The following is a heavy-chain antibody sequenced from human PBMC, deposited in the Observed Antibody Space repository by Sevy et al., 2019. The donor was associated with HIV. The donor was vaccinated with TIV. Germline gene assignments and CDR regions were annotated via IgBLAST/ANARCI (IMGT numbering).Heavy chain of an antibody. CDR3: ARGGDFNDRSAKRDFDY. CDR2: IWNDGSNK. D-gene: IGHD3-22*01. CDR1: GFTFSNYG. J-gene: IGHJ4*02. Sequence: GGSLRLSCAASGFTFSNYGMHWVRQAPGKGLEWVAVIWNDGSNKYYADSVKGRFTISRDKSKNTLYLQMNSLRVEETAVYCCARGGDFNDRSAKRDFDYWGQGTLVTVSS. V-gene: IGHV3-33*01.